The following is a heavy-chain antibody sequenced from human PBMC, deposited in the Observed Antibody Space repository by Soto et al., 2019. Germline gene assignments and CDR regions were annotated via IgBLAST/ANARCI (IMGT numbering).Heavy chain of an antibody. D-gene: IGHD2-21*02. CDR2: INAGNGNT. V-gene: IGHV1-3*01. CDR3: ARSIVVVTALDY. CDR1: GYTFTSYA. J-gene: IGHJ4*02. Sequence: GASVKVSCKASGYTFTSYAMHWVHQAPGQGLEWMGWINAGNGNTKYSQKFQGRVTITRDTSASTAYMELSSLRSEDTAVYYCARSIVVVTALDYWGQGTLVTVSS.